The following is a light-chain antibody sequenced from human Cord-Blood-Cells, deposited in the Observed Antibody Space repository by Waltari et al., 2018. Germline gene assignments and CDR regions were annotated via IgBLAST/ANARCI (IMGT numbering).Light chain of an antibody. CDR3: AAWDDSLNGPV. Sequence: QSVLTQPPSASGTPGQTVTISCSGSSSNIGSTTGNWYQQLPGTAPKPLIYSNNHRPSGVPDRFSGSKSGTSASLAISGLQSEDEADYYCAAWDDSLNGPVFGGGTKLTVL. CDR1: SSNIGSTT. J-gene: IGLJ3*02. V-gene: IGLV1-44*01. CDR2: SNN.